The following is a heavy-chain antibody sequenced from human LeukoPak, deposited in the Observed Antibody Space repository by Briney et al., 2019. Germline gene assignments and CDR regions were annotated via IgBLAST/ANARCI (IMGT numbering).Heavy chain of an antibody. J-gene: IGHJ5*02. V-gene: IGHV1-18*01. Sequence: ASVKVSCKASGYTFTSYGISWVRPAPGQGLEWMGWICAYNGNTNYAQKLQGRVTMTTDPSTSPAYMELRSLRSDDTAVYYCARVPANYDFWSGYLGWFDPWGQGTLVTVSS. CDR2: ICAYNGNT. CDR3: ARVPANYDFWSGYLGWFDP. CDR1: GYTFTSYG. D-gene: IGHD3-3*01.